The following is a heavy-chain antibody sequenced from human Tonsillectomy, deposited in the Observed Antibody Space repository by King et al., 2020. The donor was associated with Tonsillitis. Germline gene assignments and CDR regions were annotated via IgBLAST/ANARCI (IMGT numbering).Heavy chain of an antibody. Sequence: EVQLVESGGGLVQPGGSLRLSCAASGFTFSSYTMSWVRQAPGKGLEWVSAISGSGGSTHYADSVKGRFTISRDNSKNSLHLQMNSLRADDRAVYYCAKGGWGWGELLYFFDYWGQGTLVTVSS. CDR1: GFTFSSYT. J-gene: IGHJ4*02. D-gene: IGHD1-26*01. CDR2: ISGSGGST. V-gene: IGHV3-23*04. CDR3: AKGGWGWGELLYFFDY.